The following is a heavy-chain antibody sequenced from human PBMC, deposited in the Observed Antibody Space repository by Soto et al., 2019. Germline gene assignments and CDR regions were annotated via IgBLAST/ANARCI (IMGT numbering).Heavy chain of an antibody. CDR2: AYYRSQWYY. CDR3: TKQKGDSRTYNGMDV. Sequence: QVQLQQSGPGLVKPSQTLSLTCAISGDSVSSNSAAWNWIRQSPSRGLEWLGRAYYRSQWYYDSAVSVRSRITVIPDTSKHQFSLQLSSVTPEDTAVYFCTKQKGDSRTYNGMDVWGQGTTVIVSS. V-gene: IGHV6-1*01. CDR1: GDSVSSNSAA. J-gene: IGHJ6*02. D-gene: IGHD2-21*02.